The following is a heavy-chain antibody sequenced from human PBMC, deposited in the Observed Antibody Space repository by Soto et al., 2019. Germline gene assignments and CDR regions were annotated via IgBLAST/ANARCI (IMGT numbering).Heavy chain of an antibody. CDR1: GGSISSYY. V-gene: IGHV4-59*01. CDR2: IYYSGST. CDR3: ARDQDISRAFDI. D-gene: IGHD2-15*01. J-gene: IGHJ3*02. Sequence: SETLSLTCTVPGGSISSYYWSWIRQPPGKGLEWIGYIYYSGSTNYNPSLKSRVTISVDTSKNQFSLKLSSVTAADTAVYYCARDQDISRAFDIWGQGTMVTVSS.